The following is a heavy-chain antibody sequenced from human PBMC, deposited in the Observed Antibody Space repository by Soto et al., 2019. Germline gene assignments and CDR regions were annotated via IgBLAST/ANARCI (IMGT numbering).Heavy chain of an antibody. CDR1: GYTFTSYY. V-gene: IGHV1-46*01. Sequence: GASVKVSCKASGYTFTSYYMHWVRPAPGQGLEWMGIINPSGGSTSYAQKFQGRVTMTRDTSTSTVYMELSSLRSEDTAVYYCARDSGTTIVQLGWWYYYGMDVWGQGTTVTVSS. D-gene: IGHD3-3*01. CDR2: INPSGGST. J-gene: IGHJ6*02. CDR3: ARDSGTTIVQLGWWYYYGMDV.